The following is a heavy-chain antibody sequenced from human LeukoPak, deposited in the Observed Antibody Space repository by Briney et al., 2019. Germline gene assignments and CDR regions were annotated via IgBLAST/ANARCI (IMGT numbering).Heavy chain of an antibody. CDR1: GFTFSSYG. J-gene: IGHJ4*02. CDR2: ISYDGSNK. V-gene: IGHV3-30*18. CDR3: AKENNPGIDY. D-gene: IGHD1/OR15-1a*01. Sequence: PGGSLRLSCAASGFTFSSYGMHWVRQAPGKGLEWVAVISYDGSNKYYADSVKGRFTISRDNSKNTLYLQMNSLRAEDTAVYYCAKENNPGIDYWGQGTLVTVSS.